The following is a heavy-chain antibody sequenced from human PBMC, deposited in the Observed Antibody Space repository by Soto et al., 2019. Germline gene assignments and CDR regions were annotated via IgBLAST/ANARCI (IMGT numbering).Heavy chain of an antibody. V-gene: IGHV3-30-3*01. Sequence: QVQLVESGGGVVQPGRSLRLSCAASGFTFSSYAMHWVRQAPGKGLEWVAVISYDGSNKYYADSVKGRFTISRDNSKNTLYLQMNSLRAEDTAVYYCTGDPGWQAQYYFDYWGQGTLVTVSS. J-gene: IGHJ4*02. CDR3: TGDPGWQAQYYFDY. CDR2: ISYDGSNK. D-gene: IGHD6-19*01. CDR1: GFTFSSYA.